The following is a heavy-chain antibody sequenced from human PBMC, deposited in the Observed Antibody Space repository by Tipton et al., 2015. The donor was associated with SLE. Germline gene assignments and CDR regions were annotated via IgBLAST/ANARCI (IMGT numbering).Heavy chain of an antibody. CDR3: ARSHRITIFGVVTPDAFDI. V-gene: IGHV4-31*03. Sequence: TLSLTCTVSGDSINSDGYFWTWIRQPPGKGLEWIGYIYYSGSTYYNPSHQSRLTISVDTSKNQFSLKLSSVTAADTAVYYCARSHRITIFGVVTPDAFDIWGQGTMVTVSS. CDR1: GDSINSDGYF. D-gene: IGHD3-3*01. CDR2: IYYSGST. J-gene: IGHJ3*02.